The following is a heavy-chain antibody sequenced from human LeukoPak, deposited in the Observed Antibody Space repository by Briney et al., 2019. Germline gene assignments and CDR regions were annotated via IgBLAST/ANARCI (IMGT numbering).Heavy chain of an antibody. Sequence: GGSLRLSCAASGFTFSIYSINWVRQAPGKGLEWVSFISSRSTYIYYADSVKGRFAVSRDNAKNSLYLQMNSLRAEDTAVYYCARGPGIAVAGTYGDPYWGQGTLVTVSS. D-gene: IGHD6-19*01. J-gene: IGHJ4*02. V-gene: IGHV3-21*01. CDR3: ARGPGIAVAGTYGDPY. CDR2: ISSRSTYI. CDR1: GFTFSIYS.